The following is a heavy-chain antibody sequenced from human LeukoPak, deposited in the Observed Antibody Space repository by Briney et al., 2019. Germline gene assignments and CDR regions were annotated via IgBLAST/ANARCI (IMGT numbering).Heavy chain of an antibody. Sequence: GCALRLSCAASGLTFRSYSMNWVRQAPGKELEGVSSISSSSSYIYYADSVKGRFTISRDNAKNSLYLQMNSLRAEDTAVYYCERVGGVTTYIDYWGQGTLVTVSS. CDR1: GLTFRSYS. CDR3: ERVGGVTTYIDY. J-gene: IGHJ4*02. CDR2: ISSSSSYI. V-gene: IGHV3-21*01. D-gene: IGHD4-11*01.